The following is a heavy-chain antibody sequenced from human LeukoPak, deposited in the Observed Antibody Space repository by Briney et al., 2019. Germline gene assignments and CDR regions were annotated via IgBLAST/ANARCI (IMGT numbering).Heavy chain of an antibody. V-gene: IGHV5-10-1*01. CDR1: GYSLTSYW. D-gene: IGHD3-10*01. CDR3: ARRGTTMVRGVIIPFDY. J-gene: IGHJ4*02. CDR2: IDPSDSYT. Sequence: GESLKISCKGSGYSLTSYWISWVRQIPGKGLEWMGRIDPSDSYTNYSPSFQGHVTISADKSISTAYLQWSSLKASDTAMYYCARRGTTMVRGVIIPFDYWGQGTLVTVSS.